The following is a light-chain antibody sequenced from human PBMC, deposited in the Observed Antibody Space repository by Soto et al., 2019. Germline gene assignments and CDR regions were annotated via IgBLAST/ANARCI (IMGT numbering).Light chain of an antibody. CDR3: TSYAGSNIWV. J-gene: IGLJ3*02. CDR2: DVS. CDR1: SSDVGAYNY. V-gene: IGLV2-8*01. Sequence: QSALTQPPSASGSPGQSVTISCTGTSSDVGAYNYVSWYQQYPGKAPKLMIYDVSKRPSGVPDRFSGSKSGKTASLTVSGLQHEEEADYYCTSYAGSNIWVFGGGTKLTVL.